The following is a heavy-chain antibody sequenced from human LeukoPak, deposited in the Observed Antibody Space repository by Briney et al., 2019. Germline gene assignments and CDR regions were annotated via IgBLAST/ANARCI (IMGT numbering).Heavy chain of an antibody. J-gene: IGHJ5*02. V-gene: IGHV3-23*01. Sequence: PGGSLRLSCAASGFTFSSYAMSWVRQAPGKGLEWVSGISGSGGRTFYADSVKGRFTISRDNSKNTLYLQMNSLRVEDTAVYYCAKDPRDGYNPNWFDPWGQGTLVTVSS. CDR3: AKDPRDGYNPNWFDP. CDR2: ISGSGGRT. CDR1: GFTFSSYA. D-gene: IGHD5-24*01.